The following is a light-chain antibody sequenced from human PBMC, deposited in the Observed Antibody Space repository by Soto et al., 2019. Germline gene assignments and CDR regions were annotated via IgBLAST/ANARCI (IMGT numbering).Light chain of an antibody. Sequence: AIQLTQSPSSLSTSLGDRVAFTCRASQDINGALAWYQQKPGKPPKLLIYDVSRLQSGVPSRFSGSGSGTEFTLTVSSLQPEDIATYYCHYYNKLPTFGGGTRVEI. CDR1: QDINGA. CDR2: DVS. J-gene: IGKJ4*02. V-gene: IGKV1D-13*01. CDR3: HYYNKLPT.